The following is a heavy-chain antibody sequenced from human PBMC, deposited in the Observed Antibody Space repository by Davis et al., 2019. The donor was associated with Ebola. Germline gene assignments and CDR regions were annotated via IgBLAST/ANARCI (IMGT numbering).Heavy chain of an antibody. Sequence: MPSETLSLTCALYGGSFSGYYWSWIRQPPGKGLEWIGEINHSGSTNYNPSLKSRVTLSVDRSKNQFSLKLTSVTAADTAVYYCARTTRGSGWFLDYWGQGTLVTVSS. CDR3: ARTTRGSGWFLDY. D-gene: IGHD6-19*01. J-gene: IGHJ4*02. V-gene: IGHV4-34*01. CDR1: GGSFSGYY. CDR2: INHSGST.